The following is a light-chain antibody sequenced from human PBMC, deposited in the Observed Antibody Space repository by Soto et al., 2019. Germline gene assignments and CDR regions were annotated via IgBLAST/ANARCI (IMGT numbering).Light chain of an antibody. CDR1: SSDVGSYNL. CDR2: EVS. V-gene: IGLV2-23*02. CDR3: CSYAGSSTFV. Sequence: QSALTQPASVSGSPGQSITISCTGTSSDVGSYNLVSWYQQHPGKAPKLMIHEVSKRPSGVSNRFSGSKSGNTASLTISGLQAEDEADYYCCSYAGSSTFVFGGGTKLTVL. J-gene: IGLJ2*01.